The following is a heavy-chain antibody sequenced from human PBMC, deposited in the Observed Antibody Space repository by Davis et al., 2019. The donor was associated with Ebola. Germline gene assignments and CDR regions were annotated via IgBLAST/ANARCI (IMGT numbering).Heavy chain of an antibody. CDR1: GASISSGDFH. J-gene: IGHJ6*02. D-gene: IGHD3-10*01. CDR3: ARGGITMVRGSPLTYYYYYGMDV. CDR2: IYYSGIT. V-gene: IGHV4-30-4*01. Sequence: LRLSCTVPGASISSGDFHWSWIRQSPGKGLEWIGFIYYSGITYYNPSLKSRVSISVDTSKNHFSLKLSSVTAADTAVYYCARGGITMVRGSPLTYYYYYGMDVWGQGTTVTVSS.